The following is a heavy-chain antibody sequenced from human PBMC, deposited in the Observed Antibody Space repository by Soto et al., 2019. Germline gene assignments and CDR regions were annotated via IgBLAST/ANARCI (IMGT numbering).Heavy chain of an antibody. CDR1: GGSFSGYY. J-gene: IGHJ4*02. CDR3: ASYCYDSSGYYGKIGY. V-gene: IGHV4-34*01. Sequence: SETLSLTCAVYGGSFSGYYWSWIRQPPGKGLEWIGEINHSGSTNYNPSLKSRVTISVDTSKNQFSLKLSSVTAADTAVYYCASYCYDSSGYYGKIGYWGQGTLVTVSS. D-gene: IGHD3-22*01. CDR2: INHSGST.